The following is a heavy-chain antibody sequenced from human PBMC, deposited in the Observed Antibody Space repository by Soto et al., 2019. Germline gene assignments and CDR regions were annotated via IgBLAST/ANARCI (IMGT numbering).Heavy chain of an antibody. CDR1: GFTFSSYA. D-gene: IGHD3-16*02. V-gene: IGHV3-23*01. Sequence: EVQLLESGGGLVQPGGSLRLSCAASGFTFSSYAMSWVRQAPGKGLEWVSAISGSGGSTYYADSVKGRFTISRDNSKNTLYLQMNSLRAEDTAVYYCAKDRYYDSVWGSYHVYWGQGTLVTVSS. CDR3: AKDRYYDSVWGSYHVY. CDR2: ISGSGGST. J-gene: IGHJ4*02.